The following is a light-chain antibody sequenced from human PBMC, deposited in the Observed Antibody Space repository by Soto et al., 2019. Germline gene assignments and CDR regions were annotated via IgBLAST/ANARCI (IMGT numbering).Light chain of an antibody. J-gene: IGKJ4*01. CDR2: DAS. V-gene: IGKV1-13*02. CDR1: QDIGSA. Sequence: IQLTQSPSSLSASVGDRVTITCRAGQDIGSALAWYQQRPGKAPKLLLYDASNLEAGVPSRFSVSVSGTDFTLTITSLRPEDFANYYCQQFNGFPLTFGGGTKVQIK. CDR3: QQFNGFPLT.